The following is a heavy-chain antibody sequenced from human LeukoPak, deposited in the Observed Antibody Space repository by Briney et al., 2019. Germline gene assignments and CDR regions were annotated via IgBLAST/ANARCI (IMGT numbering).Heavy chain of an antibody. CDR2: INPNSAGT. CDR1: GYTFTGYY. D-gene: IGHD6-6*01. CDR3: ARDSSIAARPYGMDV. Sequence: GSVKVSCKASGYTFTGYYMHWVGQAPGEGLEWMGWINPNSAGTNYAQKFQGWVTMTRDTSISTAYMELSRLRSDDTAVYYCARDSSIAARPYGMDVWGQGTTVTVSS. J-gene: IGHJ6*02. V-gene: IGHV1-2*04.